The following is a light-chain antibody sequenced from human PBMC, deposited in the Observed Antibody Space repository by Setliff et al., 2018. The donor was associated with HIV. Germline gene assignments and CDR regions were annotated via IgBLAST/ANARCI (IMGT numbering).Light chain of an antibody. CDR2: ADS. V-gene: IGLV1-40*03. J-gene: IGLJ1*01. CDR3: QSYDKSMSGYV. CDR1: SSNIGANFD. Sequence: QSALTQPPSVSGAPGQRVTISCTGGSSNIGANFDEHWYQHSPGAAPKLLIYADSSQASGVPDRFSASRSGASASLAITGLQAEDEADYYCQSYDKSMSGYVLGSGTKVTVL.